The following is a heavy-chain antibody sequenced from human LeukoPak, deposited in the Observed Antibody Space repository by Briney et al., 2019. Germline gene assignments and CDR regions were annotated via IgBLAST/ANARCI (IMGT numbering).Heavy chain of an antibody. CDR1: GGSIGTYY. V-gene: IGHV4-59*08. Sequence: SETLSLTCTVSGGSIGTYYWSWIRQSPGTGLEWIGYIYVTGTRYNPYLQSRVTISIDRSRKKFFLKMTSVTAADTAVYYCARHIGGGIEDMDVWGRGTKVTVSS. J-gene: IGHJ6*03. D-gene: IGHD3-16*02. CDR2: IYVTGT. CDR3: ARHIGGGIEDMDV.